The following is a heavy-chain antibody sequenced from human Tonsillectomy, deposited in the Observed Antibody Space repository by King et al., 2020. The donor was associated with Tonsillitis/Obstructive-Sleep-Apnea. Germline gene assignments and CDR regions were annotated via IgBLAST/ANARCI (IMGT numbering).Heavy chain of an antibody. CDR3: SGDLGGDKDD. J-gene: IGHJ4*02. CDR1: GYTFSSYW. CDR2: INESGTVT. Sequence: VQLVESGGDLVQPGGSLRLSCAASGYTFSSYWMHWVRQVPGKGLVWVSRINESGTVTTYADSVKGRFTISRDNAKNTLYLQMNYLAVEDTAVYYCSGDLGGDKDDWGQGTLVTVSS. D-gene: IGHD2-21*02. V-gene: IGHV3-74*01.